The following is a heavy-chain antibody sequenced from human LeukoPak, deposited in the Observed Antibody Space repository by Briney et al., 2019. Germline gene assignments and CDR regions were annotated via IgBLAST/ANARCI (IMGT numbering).Heavy chain of an antibody. CDR3: ARSAAGTYY. CDR2: ISSSSSYK. V-gene: IGHV3-21*01. D-gene: IGHD1-1*01. J-gene: IGHJ4*02. Sequence: KPGGSLRLSCVASGFTFSSYSMNWVRQALEKGLEWVSSISSSSSYKYYTDSVKGRFTISRDNAKNSLYLQMNSLRAEDTAVYYCARSAAGTYYWGQGTLVTVSS. CDR1: GFTFSSYS.